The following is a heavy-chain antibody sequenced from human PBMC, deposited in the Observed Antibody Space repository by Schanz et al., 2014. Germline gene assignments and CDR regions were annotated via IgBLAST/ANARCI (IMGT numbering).Heavy chain of an antibody. CDR2: IKQDESEK. J-gene: IGHJ5*02. D-gene: IGHD1-1*01. V-gene: IGHV3-7*02. CDR1: GFTFSNYW. Sequence: EVQLVESGGGLVQPGGSLRLSCVASGFTFSNYWMTWVRQAPGKGLEWVANIKQDESEKYYVDSVKGRFTISRDNAKNSLFLQMNSLRPEDTAVYYCARGRVLESWGQGTLVTVSS. CDR3: ARGRVLES.